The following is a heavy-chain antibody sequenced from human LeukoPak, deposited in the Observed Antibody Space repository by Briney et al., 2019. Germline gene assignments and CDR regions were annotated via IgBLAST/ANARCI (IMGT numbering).Heavy chain of an antibody. CDR3: ARDLAGFGGYSYGMVDY. D-gene: IGHD5-18*01. Sequence: SQTLSLTCAISGDSVSSNSATWNWIRQSPSRGLEWLGRTYYRSKRYNDYALSVKSRITINPDTSKNQFSLQLNSVTPEDTAVYYCARDLAGFGGYSYGMVDYWGQGTLVTVSS. CDR2: TYYRSKRYN. J-gene: IGHJ4*02. V-gene: IGHV6-1*01. CDR1: GDSVSSNSAT.